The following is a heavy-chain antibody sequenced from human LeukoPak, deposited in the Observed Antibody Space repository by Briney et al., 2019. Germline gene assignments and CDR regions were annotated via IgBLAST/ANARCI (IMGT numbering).Heavy chain of an antibody. J-gene: IGHJ4*02. D-gene: IGHD3-22*01. Sequence: GGSLRLSCAASGFTFSSFGMHWVRQAPGKGLEWVAVISYDGSNKYYADSVKGRFTISRDNSKNTLYLQMNSLRAEDTAVYYCARDGRDDSSGYNPDYWGQGTLVTVSS. V-gene: IGHV3-30*03. CDR1: GFTFSSFG. CDR2: ISYDGSNK. CDR3: ARDGRDDSSGYNPDY.